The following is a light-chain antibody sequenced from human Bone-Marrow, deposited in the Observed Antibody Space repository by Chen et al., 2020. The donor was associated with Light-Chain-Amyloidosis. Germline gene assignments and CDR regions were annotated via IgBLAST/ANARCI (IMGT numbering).Light chain of an antibody. CDR1: RSNIGKNH. J-gene: IGLJ3*02. CDR3: AAWDDSLTGPV. Sequence: QSILIQPPSASGTAGPCVTMSCSGTRSNIGKNHVYWYQQFPGMAPKILIYVSDQRSSGVPDRFSASKSGISGSLAINGLRSEDEADYYCAAWDDSLTGPVFGGGTKLTVL. V-gene: IGLV1-47*01. CDR2: VSD.